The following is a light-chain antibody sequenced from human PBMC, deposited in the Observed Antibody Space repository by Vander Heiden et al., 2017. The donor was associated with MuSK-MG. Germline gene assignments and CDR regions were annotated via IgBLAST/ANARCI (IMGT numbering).Light chain of an antibody. V-gene: IGKV1-39*01. CDR3: QQGYSPPYT. J-gene: IGKJ2*01. Sequence: DIQLPRSPSSLSASVGDRVTIPCRASKSNNSYVDWYQQKPGKAPKLLIYAASSLESGVPARFGGSGSGTDFTLTISSLQPEDFATYYCQQGYSPPYTFGQGTKLEI. CDR2: AAS. CDR1: KSNNSY.